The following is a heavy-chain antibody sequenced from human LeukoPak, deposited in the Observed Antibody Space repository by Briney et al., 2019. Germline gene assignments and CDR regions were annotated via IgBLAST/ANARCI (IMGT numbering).Heavy chain of an antibody. J-gene: IGHJ4*02. V-gene: IGHV3-23*01. CDR1: GFTFSSYA. Sequence: GGSLRLSCAASGFTFSSYAMNWVRQAPGKGLEWVSAISGGGDITYYAGSVKGRFTISRDNSRNTLYLQVSSLRADDTAVYYCAKAHSGSFYSGIHWGQGTLVTVSS. CDR3: AKAHSGSFYSGIH. CDR2: ISGGGDIT. D-gene: IGHD1-26*01.